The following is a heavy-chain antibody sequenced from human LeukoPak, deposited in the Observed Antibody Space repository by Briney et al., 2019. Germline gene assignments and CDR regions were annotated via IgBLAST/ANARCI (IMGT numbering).Heavy chain of an antibody. CDR2: ISVGTGTP. CDR3: AKRRTTVIRMDYFDY. Sequence: VGSLRLSCAASGFTFSNYAMSWVCHGPRQGLGWVSGISVGTGTPSYADPSRGRSTISRDSSKNTLYPQMSTLRGEDTAVYFCAKRRTTVIRMDYFDYWGQGTLVTVSS. D-gene: IGHD4-17*01. CDR1: GFTFSNYA. V-gene: IGHV3-23*01. J-gene: IGHJ4*02.